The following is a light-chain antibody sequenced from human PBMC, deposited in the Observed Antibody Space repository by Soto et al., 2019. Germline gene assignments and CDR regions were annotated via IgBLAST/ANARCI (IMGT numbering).Light chain of an antibody. Sequence: DIQMTQSPSSLSASVGDRVTITCLTSETISTYVNWYQKKPGKAPKLLIYAASSLQSGVPSRFSGSGSGTDFTLTISSLQPEDFATYYCQQGHSNPITLGQGTRLEIK. CDR3: QQGHSNPIT. J-gene: IGKJ5*01. V-gene: IGKV1-39*01. CDR2: AAS. CDR1: ETISTY.